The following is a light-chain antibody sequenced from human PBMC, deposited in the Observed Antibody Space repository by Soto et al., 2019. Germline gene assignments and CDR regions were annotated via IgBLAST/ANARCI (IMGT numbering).Light chain of an antibody. J-gene: IGKJ4*01. CDR1: QSVGNF. Sequence: EIVLTQSPGTLSLSPGERASLSCRASQSVGNFLVWYQQKPGQAPSLLIYDTSNRATGIPARFSGSGSGTDFTLTISSLEPEDFAIYYCQQYVNWPLTFGGGTKVEIK. CDR3: QQYVNWPLT. V-gene: IGKV3-11*01. CDR2: DTS.